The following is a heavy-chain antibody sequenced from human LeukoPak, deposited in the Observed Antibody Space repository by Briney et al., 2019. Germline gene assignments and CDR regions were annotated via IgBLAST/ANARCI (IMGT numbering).Heavy chain of an antibody. V-gene: IGHV3-30*09. Sequence: GTSVSLSCTASGFTFTSYDMLWLRQSRGRAVEGVIHISYDESNKEHADSVKGRFAISREDSKNTLFLQMNSLRLEDTAVYYCARDLGRSGSYYPFVHWGQGTLVTVSS. J-gene: IGHJ4*02. CDR2: ISYDESNK. D-gene: IGHD1-26*01. CDR3: ARDLGRSGSYYPFVH. CDR1: GFTFTSYD.